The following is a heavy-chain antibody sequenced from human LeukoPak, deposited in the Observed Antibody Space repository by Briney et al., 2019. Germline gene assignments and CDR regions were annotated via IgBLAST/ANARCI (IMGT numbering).Heavy chain of an antibody. CDR2: ISAYNGNT. J-gene: IGHJ4*02. CDR1: GYTFTSYG. CDR3: ARLLVRAVAAKRGYYFDY. Sequence: ASVKVSCKASGYTFTSYGISWVRQAPGQGLEWMGWISAYNGNTNYAQKLQGRVTMTTDTSTSTAHMELRSLRSDDTAVYYCARLLVRAVAAKRGYYFDYWGQGTLVTVSS. V-gene: IGHV1-18*01. D-gene: IGHD6-19*01.